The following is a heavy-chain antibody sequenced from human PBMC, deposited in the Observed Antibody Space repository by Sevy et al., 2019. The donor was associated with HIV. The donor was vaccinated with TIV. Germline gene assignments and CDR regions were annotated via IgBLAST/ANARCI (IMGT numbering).Heavy chain of an antibody. D-gene: IGHD2-15*01. CDR1: GYTFTSYR. Sequence: ASLKVSCKTSGYTFTSYRITWVRQAPGQGLEWMGWISAHNGDTNYAQKLQGRVTMISETSTSTAYMVLRSLRSDDTAIYYCARAYCSGGSCYSLAYWGQGTLVTVSS. CDR2: ISAHNGDT. V-gene: IGHV1-18*01. CDR3: ARAYCSGGSCYSLAY. J-gene: IGHJ4*02.